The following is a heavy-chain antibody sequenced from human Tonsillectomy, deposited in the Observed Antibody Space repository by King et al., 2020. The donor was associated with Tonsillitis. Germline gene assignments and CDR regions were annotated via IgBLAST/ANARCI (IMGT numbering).Heavy chain of an antibody. CDR2: ISGSGGST. Sequence: VQLVESGGGLVQPGGSLRLSCTASTFTFSSYAMSGVRQAPGKGLEWVSGISGSGGSTFYADSGKGRFTISSDNSKNTLYVQMNSLRAEDTALYYCAKDRAAMITPTGSMDVWGQGTTVTVSS. J-gene: IGHJ6*02. CDR3: AKDRAAMITPTGSMDV. V-gene: IGHV3-23*04. CDR1: TFTFSSYA. D-gene: IGHD5-18*01.